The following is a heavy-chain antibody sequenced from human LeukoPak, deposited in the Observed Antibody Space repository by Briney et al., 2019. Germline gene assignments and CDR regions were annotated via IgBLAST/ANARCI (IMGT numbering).Heavy chain of an antibody. J-gene: IGHJ4*02. CDR3: ARVGYYYDNSGYYLPFDY. Sequence: GESLQISCKGSGYSFSTHWIGWVRQMPGKGLEWMGIIYPGDSDTRYSPSFQGQVTISADKSISTAYLQWSSLKASDTAMYYCARVGYYYDNSGYYLPFDYWGQGTLVTVSS. D-gene: IGHD3-22*01. CDR2: IYPGDSDT. CDR1: GYSFSTHW. V-gene: IGHV5-51*01.